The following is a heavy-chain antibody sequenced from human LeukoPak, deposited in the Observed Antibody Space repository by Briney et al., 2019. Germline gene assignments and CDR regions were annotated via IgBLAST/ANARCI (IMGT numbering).Heavy chain of an antibody. V-gene: IGHV4-34*01. CDR2: INHSGST. J-gene: IGHJ3*02. CDR3: ARAYDSSGYYDAFDI. Sequence: SETLSLTCAVYGGSFSGYYWSWIRQPPGKGLEWIGEINHSGSTNYNPSLKSRVSISVDTSKNQFSLKLSSVTAADTAVYYRARAYDSSGYYDAFDIWGQGTMVTVSS. D-gene: IGHD3-22*01. CDR1: GGSFSGYY.